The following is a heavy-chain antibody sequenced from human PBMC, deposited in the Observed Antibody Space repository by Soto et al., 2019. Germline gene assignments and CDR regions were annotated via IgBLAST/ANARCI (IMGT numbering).Heavy chain of an antibody. Sequence: QLQLQESGPGLVKPSETLSLTCSVSDDSINSDKYYWGWIRQPPGKGLEWIGSIYYRGNAYYNPSPQTRVTISLDKPKSQSSLKLNSVTPADSAVYFCARLEGLATISYYFDFWGPGALVTVSS. V-gene: IGHV4-39*01. D-gene: IGHD3-9*01. CDR1: DDSINSDKYY. CDR3: ARLEGLATISYYFDF. J-gene: IGHJ4*02. CDR2: IYYRGNA.